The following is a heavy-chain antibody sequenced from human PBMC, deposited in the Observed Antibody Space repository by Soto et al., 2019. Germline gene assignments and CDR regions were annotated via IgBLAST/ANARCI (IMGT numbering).Heavy chain of an antibody. J-gene: IGHJ4*02. V-gene: IGHV1-18*04. Sequence: ASVKVSCKVSGYTFTSYGISWVRQAPGQGLEWMGWISAYNGNTNYAQKLQGRVTMTADTSTNTAYMELRSLISDDTAVYYCARGSAITVTLFSWGQGTLVTVSS. CDR1: GYTFTSYG. D-gene: IGHD4-4*01. CDR3: ARGSAITVTLFS. CDR2: ISAYNGNT.